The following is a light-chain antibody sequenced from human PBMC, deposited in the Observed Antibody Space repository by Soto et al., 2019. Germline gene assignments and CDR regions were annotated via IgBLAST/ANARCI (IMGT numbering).Light chain of an antibody. Sequence: QSVLPQPASVSGSPGQSITISCTGTSSDVGGYNYVSWYQQHPGKAPKLMIYDVSNRPSGVSNRFSGSKSGNTASLTISGLQAEDEADYYCSSYTSSSTSQVFGGGTKLTVL. CDR3: SSYTSSSTSQV. CDR1: SSDVGGYNY. J-gene: IGLJ2*01. CDR2: DVS. V-gene: IGLV2-14*01.